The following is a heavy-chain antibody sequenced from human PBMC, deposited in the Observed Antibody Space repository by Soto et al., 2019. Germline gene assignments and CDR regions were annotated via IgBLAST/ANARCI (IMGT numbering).Heavy chain of an antibody. CDR1: GVSISSDIW. CDR2: VHHSGST. CDR3: AKTGWFSLDF. V-gene: IGHV4-4*02. Sequence: QVQLQESGPGLVEPSGTLSLTCAVSGVSISSDIWWSWVRQPLGKGLEWIGEVHHSGSTNYNPSLKSRVTILMDKSKNQLSLKLSSVTAADTAVYHCAKTGWFSLDFWGQGALVTVSS. D-gene: IGHD6-19*01. J-gene: IGHJ4*02.